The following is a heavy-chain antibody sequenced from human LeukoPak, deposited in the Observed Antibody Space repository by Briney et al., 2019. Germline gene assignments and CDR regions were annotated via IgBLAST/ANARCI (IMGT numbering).Heavy chain of an antibody. Sequence: GGSLRLSCAASGFTFSSYAKSWVRQAPGKGLEWVSAISGSGGSTYYADSVKGRFTISRDNSKNTVYLQMNSLRAEDTAVYYCAKVGRSWDNDYWGQGTLVTVSS. D-gene: IGHD6-13*01. CDR3: AKVGRSWDNDY. V-gene: IGHV3-23*01. CDR1: GFTFSSYA. CDR2: ISGSGGST. J-gene: IGHJ4*02.